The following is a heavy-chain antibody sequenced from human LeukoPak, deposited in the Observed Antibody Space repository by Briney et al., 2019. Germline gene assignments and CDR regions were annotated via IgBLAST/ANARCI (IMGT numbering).Heavy chain of an antibody. V-gene: IGHV1-69*04. CDR1: GGTFSSYA. J-gene: IGHJ4*02. Sequence: ASVKVSCKASGGTFSSYAISWVRQSPGQGLEWIGRIIPILGIANYAQKFQGRVTITADKSTSTAYMELSSLRSEDTAVYYCARDRSIRGVSSFDYWGQGTLVTVSS. CDR2: IIPILGIA. D-gene: IGHD3-10*01. CDR3: ARDRSIRGVSSFDY.